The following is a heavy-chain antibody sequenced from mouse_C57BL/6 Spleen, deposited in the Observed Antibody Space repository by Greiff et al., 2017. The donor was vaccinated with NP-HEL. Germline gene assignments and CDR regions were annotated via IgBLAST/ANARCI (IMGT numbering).Heavy chain of an antibody. CDR1: GYTFTNYW. J-gene: IGHJ2*01. CDR3: ARSHSNYEGYYFDY. V-gene: IGHV1-63*01. CDR2: IYPGGGYT. Sequence: QVQLQQSGAELVRPGTSVKMSCKASGYTFTNYWIGWAKQRPGHGLEWIGDIYPGGGYTNYNEKFKGKATLTADKSSSTAYMQFSSLTSEDSAIYYCARSHSNYEGYYFDYWGQGTTLTVSS. D-gene: IGHD2-5*01.